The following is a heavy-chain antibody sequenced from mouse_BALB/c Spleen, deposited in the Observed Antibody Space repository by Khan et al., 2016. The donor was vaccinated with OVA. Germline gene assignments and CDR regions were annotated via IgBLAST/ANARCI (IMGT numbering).Heavy chain of an antibody. Sequence: SGAELAKPGASVKMSCKASGYTFINYWILWVKQRPGQGLEWIGYINPSTGYTEYNQNFKDKATLTADKSSSTAYMQLSSLTSEDSAVYYCARRGLRWDFDYGGQGTTLTVAS. V-gene: IGHV1-7*01. CDR1: GYTFINYW. CDR3: ARRGLRWDFDY. J-gene: IGHJ2*01. D-gene: IGHD1-1*01. CDR2: INPSTGYT.